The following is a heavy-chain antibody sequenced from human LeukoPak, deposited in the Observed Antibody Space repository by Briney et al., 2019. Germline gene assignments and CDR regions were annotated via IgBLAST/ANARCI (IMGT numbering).Heavy chain of an antibody. CDR3: ARSLPDYFDY. CDR2: ISRDGGRT. CDR1: GFTFDDYA. V-gene: IGHV3-43*02. J-gene: IGHJ4*02. Sequence: GGSLRLSCAASGFTFDDYAMHWVRQAPGKGLEWVSLISRDGGRTYYADSVKGRFTISRDNSKNSLYLQMNSLRTEDTALYYGARSLPDYFDYWGQGTLATVSS.